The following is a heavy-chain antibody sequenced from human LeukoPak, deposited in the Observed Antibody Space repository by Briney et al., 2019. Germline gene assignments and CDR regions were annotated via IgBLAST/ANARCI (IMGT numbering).Heavy chain of an antibody. Sequence: QPGRSLRLSCAASGFRFISYDLHWVRQAPGKGLEWVAATSSDGTIKIYTDSVKGRFTISRDNSKNTLFLEMNSLRVDDTAVYFCARDLRSGAPDYFDSWGQGTLVTVSS. V-gene: IGHV3-30*04. CDR1: GFRFISYD. CDR2: TSSDGTIK. D-gene: IGHD1-14*01. CDR3: ARDLRSGAPDYFDS. J-gene: IGHJ4*02.